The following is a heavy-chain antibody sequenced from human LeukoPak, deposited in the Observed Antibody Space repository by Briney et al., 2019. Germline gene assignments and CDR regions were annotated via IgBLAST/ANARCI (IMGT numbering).Heavy chain of an antibody. Sequence: PSETLPLTCTVSGGSISSYYWSWIRQPPGKGLEWIGYIYYSGSTNYNPSLKSRVTISVDTSKNQFSLKLSSVTAADTAVYYCARAGGSLDGRGVMDPWGQGTLVTVSS. CDR3: ARAGGSLDGRGVMDP. V-gene: IGHV4-59*01. CDR2: IYYSGST. J-gene: IGHJ5*02. CDR1: GGSISSYY. D-gene: IGHD1-26*01.